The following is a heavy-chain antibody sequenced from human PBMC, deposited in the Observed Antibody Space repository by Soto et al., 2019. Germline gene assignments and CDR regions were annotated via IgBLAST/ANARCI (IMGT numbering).Heavy chain of an antibody. D-gene: IGHD5-18*01. Sequence: ESGGGVVQPGRSLRLSCAASGFTFSSYAMHWVRQAPGKGLEWVAVISYDGSNKYYADSVKGRFTISRDNSKNTLYLQMNSLRAEDTAVYYCARGRGYSYGWGDYFDYWGQGTLVTVSS. V-gene: IGHV3-30-3*01. CDR3: ARGRGYSYGWGDYFDY. CDR2: ISYDGSNK. CDR1: GFTFSSYA. J-gene: IGHJ4*02.